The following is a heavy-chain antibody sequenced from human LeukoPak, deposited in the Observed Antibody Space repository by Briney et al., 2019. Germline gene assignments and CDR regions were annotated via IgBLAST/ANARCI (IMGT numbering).Heavy chain of an antibody. CDR3: ARFTPQGYGWGGYNRFDP. V-gene: IGHV4-59*01. D-gene: IGHD3-16*01. CDR2: FSNSRNT. Sequence: SETLSLTCTVSGGSIRNSYWNWIRQPPGKGLEWIGYFSNSRNTNYNPSLKSRVTISADTSTNRFSLNLTSVTAADTAVYYCARFTPQGYGWGGYNRFDPWGQGTLVTVSS. CDR1: GGSIRNSY. J-gene: IGHJ5*02.